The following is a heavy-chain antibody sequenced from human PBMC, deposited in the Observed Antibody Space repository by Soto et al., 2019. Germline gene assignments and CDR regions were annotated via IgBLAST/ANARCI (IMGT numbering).Heavy chain of an antibody. CDR3: ARPSYGLRPYYYYYYGMDV. Sequence: SETLSLTCAVYGGFFSGYYWSWIRQPPGKGLEWIGEINHSGSTNYNPSLKSRVTISVDTSKNQFSLKLSSVTAADTAVYYCARPSYGLRPYYYYYYGMDVWGKGTTVTVSS. V-gene: IGHV4-34*01. D-gene: IGHD5-12*01. J-gene: IGHJ6*04. CDR2: INHSGST. CDR1: GGFFSGYY.